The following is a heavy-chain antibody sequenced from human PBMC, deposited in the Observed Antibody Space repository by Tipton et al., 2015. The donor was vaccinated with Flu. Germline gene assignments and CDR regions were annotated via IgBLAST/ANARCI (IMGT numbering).Heavy chain of an antibody. CDR3: ARGVAAAARYYYYMDV. CDR1: GGSISSYY. CDR2: IYTSGST. V-gene: IGHV4-4*07. D-gene: IGHD6-13*01. J-gene: IGHJ6*03. Sequence: TLSLTCTVSGGSISSYYWSWIRQPAGKGLEWIGRIYTSGSTNYNPSLKSRVTMSVDTSKNQFSLKLSSVTAADTAVYYCARGVAAAARYYYYMDVWGKGTTVTVSS.